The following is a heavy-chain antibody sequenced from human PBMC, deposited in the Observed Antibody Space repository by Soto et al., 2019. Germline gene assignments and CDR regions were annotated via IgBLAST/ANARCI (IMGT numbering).Heavy chain of an antibody. CDR1: GYSFTSYW. CDR3: ARQAYYDSSGYPFDY. V-gene: IGHV5-51*01. Sequence: EVQLVQSGAEVKKPGESLKISCKGSGYSFTSYWIGWVRQMPGKGLEWMGIIYPGDSDTRYSPSFQGQVTISADKSISTAYLQWSSLKASDTAMYYCARQAYYDSSGYPFDYWGQGTLVTVSS. CDR2: IYPGDSDT. J-gene: IGHJ4*02. D-gene: IGHD3-22*01.